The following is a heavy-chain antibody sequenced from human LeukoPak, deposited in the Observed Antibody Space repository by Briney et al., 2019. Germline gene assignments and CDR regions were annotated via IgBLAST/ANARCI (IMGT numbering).Heavy chain of an antibody. D-gene: IGHD5-18*01. CDR2: ISWNSGTI. CDR1: GFIFNNYA. Sequence: PGGSLRLSCAGSGFIFNNYAMHWVRQPPGKGLEWVSGISWNSGTIDYADSVRGRFIISRDNAKNSLYLQMDSLRDEDTAVYYCASGIQLWSPVVAAPHPSDYFDYWGREPWSPSPQ. V-gene: IGHV3-9*01. J-gene: IGHJ4*02. CDR3: ASGIQLWSPVVAAPHPSDYFDY.